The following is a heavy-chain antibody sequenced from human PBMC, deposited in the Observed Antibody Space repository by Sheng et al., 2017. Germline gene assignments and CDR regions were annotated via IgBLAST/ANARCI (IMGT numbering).Heavy chain of an antibody. Sequence: QVQLVQSGAEVKKPGASVKVSCKASGYTFTSYGISWVRQAPGQGLEWMGWISAYNGNTNYAQKLQGRVTMTTDTSTSTAYMELRSLRSDDTAVYYCARDPIYYGSGSYYQYFQHWGQGTLVTVSS. CDR1: GYTFTSYG. D-gene: IGHD3-10*01. J-gene: IGHJ1*01. CDR3: ARDPIYYGSGSYYQYFQH. CDR2: ISAYNGNT. V-gene: IGHV1-18*01.